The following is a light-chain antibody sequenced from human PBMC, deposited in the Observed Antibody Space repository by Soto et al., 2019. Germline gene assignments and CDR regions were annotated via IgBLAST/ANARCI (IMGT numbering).Light chain of an antibody. CDR2: AAS. CDR3: QQSYSTPYT. V-gene: IGKV1-39*01. Sequence: EIQMTQSPSFLSASAGDRVTITCRASQSISSYLNWYQQKPGKAPKLLIYAASSLQSGVPSRFSGSGSGTDFTLTISSLQPEDFATYYCQQSYSTPYTFGQGTKLEIK. CDR1: QSISSY. J-gene: IGKJ2*01.